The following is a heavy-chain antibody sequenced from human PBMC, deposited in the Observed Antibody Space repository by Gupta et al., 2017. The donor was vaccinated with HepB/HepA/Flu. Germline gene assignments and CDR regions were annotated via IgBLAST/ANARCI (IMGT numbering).Heavy chain of an antibody. CDR3: ARDSGSYDSGDAFDI. J-gene: IGHJ3*02. V-gene: IGHV3-30-3*01. CDR1: GFTFSSYA. D-gene: IGHD1-26*01. Sequence: QVQLVESGGGVVQPGRSLRLSCSASGFTFSSYAMHWVGRAPGKGLEWVAVISYDGSNKYYADSVKGRFTISRDNSKNTLYLQMNSLRAEDTAVYYCARDSGSYDSGDAFDIWGQGTMVTVST. CDR2: ISYDGSNK.